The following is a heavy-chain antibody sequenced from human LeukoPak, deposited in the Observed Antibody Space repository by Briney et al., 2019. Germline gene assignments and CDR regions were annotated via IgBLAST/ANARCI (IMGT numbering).Heavy chain of an antibody. J-gene: IGHJ6*04. Sequence: ASVKVSCKASGCTFSRYAISWVRQAPGQGLEWMGGIIPIFCTANYTQKFQDRVTITADKSTSTEYMVLSSLRSEDRAVYYCASPHNGGVGGAYFGMDLWGKGTTVTVSS. CDR1: GCTFSRYA. CDR2: IIPIFCTA. CDR3: ASPHNGGVGGAYFGMDL. V-gene: IGHV1-69*06. D-gene: IGHD3-16*01.